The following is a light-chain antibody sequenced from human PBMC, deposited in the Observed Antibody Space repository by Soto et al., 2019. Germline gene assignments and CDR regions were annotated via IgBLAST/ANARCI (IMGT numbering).Light chain of an antibody. CDR3: QQYNYWPIT. Sequence: EVVMTQSPATLSVSPGERFTLSCMSSQSVADNLAWFQQKPGQGPRLLIYGASTRATGIPARFSGSGSETDFTLTVSSLRSEDSAVYYCQQYNYWPITFGQGTRLEI. V-gene: IGKV3-15*01. J-gene: IGKJ5*01. CDR1: QSVADN. CDR2: GAS.